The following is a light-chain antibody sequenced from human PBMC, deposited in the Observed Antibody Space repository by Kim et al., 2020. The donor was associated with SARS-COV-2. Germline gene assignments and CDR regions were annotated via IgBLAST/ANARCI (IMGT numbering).Light chain of an antibody. CDR1: QDIANY. Sequence: ASLGDRVTITCRASQDIANYLAWYQQKPGKVPKLLIYGASTLQSGVPSRFSGSGSGTEFTLTIGSLQTEDVATYYCQKYNSAPWTFGQGTKVDIK. V-gene: IGKV1-27*01. CDR2: GAS. J-gene: IGKJ1*01. CDR3: QKYNSAPWT.